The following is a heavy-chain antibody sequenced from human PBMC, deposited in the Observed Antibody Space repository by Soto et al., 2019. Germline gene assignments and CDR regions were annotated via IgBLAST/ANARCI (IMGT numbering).Heavy chain of an antibody. CDR3: AAEGISGSSFDY. Sequence: SVKVSCKASGFTFTSSAVQWVRQARGQRLEWIGWIVVGSGNTNYAQKFQERVTITRDMSTSTAYMELSSLRSEDTAVYYCAAEGISGSSFDYWGQGTLVTGLL. D-gene: IGHD3-10*01. CDR1: GFTFTSSA. CDR2: IVVGSGNT. V-gene: IGHV1-58*01. J-gene: IGHJ4*02.